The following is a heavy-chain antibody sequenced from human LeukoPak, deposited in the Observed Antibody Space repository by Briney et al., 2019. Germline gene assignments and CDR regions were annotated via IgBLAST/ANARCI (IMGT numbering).Heavy chain of an antibody. Sequence: GGSLRLSCAASGFTFSNFWPHWVRQAPGKGLVWISLINSDGSATGYADSVRGRFTISRDNAKNTLYLQMNSLTVADTAVYYCARDGLGTTPLDYRGQGTPVTVSS. V-gene: IGHV3-74*01. J-gene: IGHJ4*02. CDR3: ARDGLGTTPLDY. D-gene: IGHD1-26*01. CDR1: GFTFSNFW. CDR2: INSDGSAT.